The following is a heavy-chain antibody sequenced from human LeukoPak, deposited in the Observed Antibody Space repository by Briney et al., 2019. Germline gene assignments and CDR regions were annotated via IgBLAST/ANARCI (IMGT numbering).Heavy chain of an antibody. V-gene: IGHV4-34*01. CDR3: ARGTIVGDSSGYYVY. Sequence: SETLSLTCAVYGGSFSGYYWSWIRQPPGKGLEWIGEINHSGSTNYNPSLKSRVTISVDTSKNQFSLKLSSVTAVDTAVYYCARGTIVGDSSGYYVYWGQGTLVTVSS. J-gene: IGHJ4*02. D-gene: IGHD3-22*01. CDR2: INHSGST. CDR1: GGSFSGYY.